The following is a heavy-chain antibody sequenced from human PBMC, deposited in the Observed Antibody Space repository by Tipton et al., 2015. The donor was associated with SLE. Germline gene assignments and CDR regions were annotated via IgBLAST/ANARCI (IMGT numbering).Heavy chain of an antibody. J-gene: IGHJ4*02. CDR2: INHSGST. CDR1: GGSFSGYY. D-gene: IGHD6-13*01. Sequence: TLSLTCAVYGGSFSGYYWSWIRQPPGKGLEWIGEINHSGSTNYNPSLKSRVTISVDTSKNQFSLKLSSVTAADTAVYYCARGSSKQQLAFDYWGQGTLVTVSS. CDR3: ARGSSKQQLAFDY. V-gene: IGHV4-34*01.